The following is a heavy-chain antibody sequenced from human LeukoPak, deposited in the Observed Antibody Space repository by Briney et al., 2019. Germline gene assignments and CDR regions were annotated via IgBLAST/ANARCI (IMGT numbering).Heavy chain of an antibody. CDR2: INHSGST. V-gene: IGHV4-34*01. D-gene: IGHD1-1*01. J-gene: IGHJ4*02. CDR1: GGSFSGYY. Sequence: PSETLSLTCAVYGGSFSGYYWSWIRQPPGKGLEWIGEINHSGSTNYNPSLKSRVTISVDTSKNQFSLNLSSVTLADTAVYYCAHLRQSLWIPEFDYWGQGTLVTVSS. CDR3: AHLRQSLWIPEFDY.